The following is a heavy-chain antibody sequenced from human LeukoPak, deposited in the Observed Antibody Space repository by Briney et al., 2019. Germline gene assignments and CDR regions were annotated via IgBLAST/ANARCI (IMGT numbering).Heavy chain of an antibody. CDR2: LKSIAVGGTT. V-gene: IGHV3-15*01. Sequence: GASLRLSCAASGLSFRIAWMSSARQPPRKGLEWERRLKSIAVGGTTDYVPPVKGRFSISRDDSRSTLFLQMNDLTTEDTAVYCGTKSTPDSSGLIDYWGEGTLVTVS. CDR1: GLSFRIAW. D-gene: IGHD3-22*01. J-gene: IGHJ4*02. CDR3: TKSTPDSSGLIDY.